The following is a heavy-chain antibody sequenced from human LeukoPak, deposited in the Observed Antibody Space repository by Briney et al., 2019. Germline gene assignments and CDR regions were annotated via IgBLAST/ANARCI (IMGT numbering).Heavy chain of an antibody. V-gene: IGHV3-30-3*01. CDR2: ISYDGSNK. Sequence: GGSLRLSCAASGFTFSSYAMPWVRQAPGKGLEWVAVISYDGSNKYYADSVKGRFTISRDNSKNTLYLQMNSLRAEDTAVYYCARVLAEATCLDYWGQGTLVTVSS. J-gene: IGHJ4*02. CDR1: GFTFSSYA. D-gene: IGHD1-26*01. CDR3: ARVLAEATCLDY.